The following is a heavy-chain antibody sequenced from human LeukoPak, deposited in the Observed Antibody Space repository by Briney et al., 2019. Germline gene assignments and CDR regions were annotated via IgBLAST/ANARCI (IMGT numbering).Heavy chain of an antibody. J-gene: IGHJ6*03. CDR1: GFTFSSYA. CDR3: ARVMAGYSYMDV. D-gene: IGHD3-10*01. Sequence: GGSLRLSCAASGFTFSSYAMSWVRQAPGKGLEWVSSISTTSSSSYIHYADSMKGRFTISRDNAKSSLYLQMNSLRAEDTAVYYCARVMAGYSYMDVWGKGTTVTVSS. V-gene: IGHV3-21*01. CDR2: ISTTSSSSYI.